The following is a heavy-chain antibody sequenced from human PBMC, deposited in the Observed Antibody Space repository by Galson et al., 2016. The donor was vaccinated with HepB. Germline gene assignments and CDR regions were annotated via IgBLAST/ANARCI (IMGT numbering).Heavy chain of an antibody. CDR1: DDSISNYY. D-gene: IGHD5-18*01. Sequence: ETLSLTCTVSDDSISNYYWNWIRQPPGKGLEWIGYIHYSGSSKCNPPLKSRVTMSVDTSKNQFSLRLSSVTAADTAVYYCARGGRKGLWGYYFDYWGQGTLVPVSS. CDR2: IHYSGSS. J-gene: IGHJ4*02. CDR3: ARGGRKGLWGYYFDY. V-gene: IGHV4-59*01.